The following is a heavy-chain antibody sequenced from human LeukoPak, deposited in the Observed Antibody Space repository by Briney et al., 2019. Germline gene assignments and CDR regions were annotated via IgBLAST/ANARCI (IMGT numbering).Heavy chain of an antibody. CDR1: GASISSYY. Sequence: SETLSLTCTVSGASISSYYWTWIRQPPGKGLEWIENIFHSGSSNYNPSLKSRVTISIEASKNQFSLRLSSVTAADTAVYYCAGEGDYWHRFDYWGRGTLVTVSS. J-gene: IGHJ4*02. D-gene: IGHD4-17*01. V-gene: IGHV4-59*01. CDR2: IFHSGSS. CDR3: AGEGDYWHRFDY.